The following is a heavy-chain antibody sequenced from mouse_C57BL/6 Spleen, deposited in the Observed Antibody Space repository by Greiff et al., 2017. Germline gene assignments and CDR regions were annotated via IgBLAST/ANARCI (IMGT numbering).Heavy chain of an antibody. CDR3: ASANWALFAD. J-gene: IGHJ3*01. Sequence: EVQLQQSGPELVKPGASVKMSCKASGYTFTDYNMHWVKQSHGKSLEWIGYINPNNGGTSYNQKFKGKATLTVNKSSISAYLELRSLTSEDSAVYYCASANWALFADWGQGTLVTVSA. CDR1: GYTFTDYN. V-gene: IGHV1-22*01. CDR2: INPNNGGT. D-gene: IGHD4-1*01.